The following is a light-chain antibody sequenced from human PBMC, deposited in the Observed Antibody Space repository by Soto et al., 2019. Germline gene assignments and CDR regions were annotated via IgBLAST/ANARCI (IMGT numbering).Light chain of an antibody. CDR3: CSYAGSYSYI. V-gene: IGLV2-11*01. J-gene: IGLJ1*01. CDR1: TSDVGGYNF. Sequence: QSALTQPRSVSGSPGQSVTISRTGTTSDVGGYNFVSWYQQHPSKAPKLMIYDVTKRPSGVPDRFSGSKSGSTASLTITGLEAEDEADYYCCSYAGSYSYIFGIGTKLTVL. CDR2: DVT.